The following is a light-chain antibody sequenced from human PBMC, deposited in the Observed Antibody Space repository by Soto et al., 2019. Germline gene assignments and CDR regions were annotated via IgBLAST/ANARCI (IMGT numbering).Light chain of an antibody. CDR3: QSFDSDPTGSRVV. CDR1: RSNLGAGYD. J-gene: IGLJ2*01. CDR2: GNN. Sequence: QSALTQPPSVSGAPGQRVTISCTGSRSNLGAGYDVHWYQQLPGTAPKLLIYGNNNRPSGVPDRFSGSKSDTSASLAITGLQAEDEADYYCQSFDSDPTGSRVVFGGGTQLTVL. V-gene: IGLV1-40*01.